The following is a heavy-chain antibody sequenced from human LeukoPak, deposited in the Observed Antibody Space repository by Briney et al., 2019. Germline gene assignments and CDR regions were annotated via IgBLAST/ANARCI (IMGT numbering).Heavy chain of an antibody. D-gene: IGHD2-2*01. CDR3: VNAYAGLLDY. J-gene: IGHJ4*02. CDR2: INSGGSVI. CDR1: GFTFNSYE. V-gene: IGHV3-48*03. Sequence: GGSLRLSCEASGFTFNSYEMNWVRQAPGKGLEWILYINSGGSVIYYADSVKGRFTISRNNAKKSLYPQMNSRSVEDTDFYYCVNAYAGLLDYWGQGTLVTVSS.